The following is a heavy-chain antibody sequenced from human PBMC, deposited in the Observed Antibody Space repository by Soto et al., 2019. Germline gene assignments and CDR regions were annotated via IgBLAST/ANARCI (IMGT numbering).Heavy chain of an antibody. J-gene: IGHJ4*02. CDR3: AGDRSNSPDYFDY. Sequence: PSETLSLTCTVSGGSINSDDYYWSWIRQPPGKGLEWIGHIYYSGRTNYNPSLESRLTISLGTSKNQFSLKLGSVSAADTAVYFCAGDRSNSPDYFDYWGQGTLVTVSS. D-gene: IGHD6-6*01. V-gene: IGHV4-30-4*01. CDR1: GGSINSDDYY. CDR2: IYYSGRT.